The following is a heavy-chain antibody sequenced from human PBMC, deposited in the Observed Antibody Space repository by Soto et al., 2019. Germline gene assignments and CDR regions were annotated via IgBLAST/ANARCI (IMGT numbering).Heavy chain of an antibody. CDR1: GFTFSLYG. J-gene: IGHJ6*01. V-gene: IGHV3-30*18. Sequence: QVQLVESGGGVVQPGKSVRLSCAASGFTFSLYGIHWVRQAPGKGLEWVAFITYEGSHQDYVDSVQGRFTLSRDNFKNIVDLQMNSLRPEDTAVYYWAKDVRATGDNAYNSGGEGWRHGTTVTVSS. CDR3: AKDVRATGDNAYNSGGEG. D-gene: IGHD6-13*01. CDR2: ITYEGSHQ.